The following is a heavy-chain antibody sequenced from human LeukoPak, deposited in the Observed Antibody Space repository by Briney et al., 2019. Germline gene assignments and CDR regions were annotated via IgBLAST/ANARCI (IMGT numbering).Heavy chain of an antibody. Sequence: GGSLRLSCAASGFIFSNYAMQWVRQAPGMGLEWVAFIRYDGGNTYYADSVKGRFTISRDNAKNTLYLQMNSLRAEDTAVYYCARASGSYSDAWGQGTLVTVSS. CDR2: IRYDGGNT. V-gene: IGHV3-30*02. J-gene: IGHJ4*02. CDR3: ARASGSYSDA. CDR1: GFIFSNYA. D-gene: IGHD1-26*01.